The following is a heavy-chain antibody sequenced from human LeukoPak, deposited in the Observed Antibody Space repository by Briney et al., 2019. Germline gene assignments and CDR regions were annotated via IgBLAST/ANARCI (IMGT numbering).Heavy chain of an antibody. J-gene: IGHJ4*02. CDR1: GFTVSSNY. V-gene: IGHV3-53*01. D-gene: IGHD3/OR15-3a*01. CDR3: ARRSAPCGLDY. Sequence: GGSLRLSCAASGFTVSSNYMSWVRQAPGKGLEWVSLIYSGGSPYYADSVKGRFTISRDNTKNTLYLQMNSLRAEDTAFYYCARRSAPCGLDYWGQGTLVTVSS. CDR2: IYSGGSP.